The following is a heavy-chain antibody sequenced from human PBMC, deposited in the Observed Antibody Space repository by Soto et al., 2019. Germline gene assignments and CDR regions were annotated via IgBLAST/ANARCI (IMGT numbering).Heavy chain of an antibody. J-gene: IGHJ4*02. V-gene: IGHV3-66*01. Sequence: GGSLRLSCAASGFTVSSNYMSWVRQAPGLGLEWVSLIWSGGSTYYADSVKGRFTISRDRSKNTLYLQMNSLRAEDTAVYYCARYDFLSGYYSYWGQGALVTVSS. CDR3: ARYDFLSGYYSY. CDR2: IWSGGST. D-gene: IGHD3-3*01. CDR1: GFTVSSNY.